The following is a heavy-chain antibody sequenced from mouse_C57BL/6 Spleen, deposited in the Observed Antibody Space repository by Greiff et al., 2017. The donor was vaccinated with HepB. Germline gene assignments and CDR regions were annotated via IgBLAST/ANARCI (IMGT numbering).Heavy chain of an antibody. CDR3: ARHDYFDY. J-gene: IGHJ2*01. Sequence: EVHLVESGGDLVKPGGSLKLSCAPSGFTFSSYGMSWVRQTPDKRLEWVATISSGGSYTYYPDSVKGRFTISRDNAKNTLYLQMSSLKSEDTAMYYCARHDYFDYWGQGTTLTVSS. CDR1: GFTFSSYG. V-gene: IGHV5-6*01. CDR2: ISSGGSYT.